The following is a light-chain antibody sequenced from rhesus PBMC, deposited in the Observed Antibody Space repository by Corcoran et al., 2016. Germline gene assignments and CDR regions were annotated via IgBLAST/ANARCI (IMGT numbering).Light chain of an antibody. V-gene: IGKV3-53*02. CDR3: QKYSTSPRT. CDR2: DAS. J-gene: IGKJ1*01. Sequence: QVILTQSPATLSLSPGERATLSCRASQSVSTYLAWYQQKPGQAPTRLICDASSRATGIPDRFSGSGSGTEFTLTISSLEPEDFAVYYCQKYSTSPRTFGQGTKVEIK. CDR1: QSVSTY.